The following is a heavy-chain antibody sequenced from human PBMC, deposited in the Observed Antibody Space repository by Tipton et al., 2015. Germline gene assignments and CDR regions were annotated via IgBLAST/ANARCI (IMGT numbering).Heavy chain of an antibody. D-gene: IGHD5-24*01. CDR3: ARDLEHGMDV. CDR2: IDFRGST. CDR1: GGSIDSYY. V-gene: IGHV4-59*01. J-gene: IGHJ6*02. Sequence: TLSLTCSVSGGSIDSYYWSWIRQPPGMRLEWIGYIDFRGSTEYNPSLKSRVSISVDTSKNQFSLKLTSVTAADTAVYYCARDLEHGMDVWGQGTTVTVSS.